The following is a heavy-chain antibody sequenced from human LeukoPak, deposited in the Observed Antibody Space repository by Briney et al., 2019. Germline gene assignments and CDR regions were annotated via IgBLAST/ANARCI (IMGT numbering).Heavy chain of an antibody. D-gene: IGHD3-10*01. Sequence: PSETPSLTCTVSGGSISSGGYYWSWIRQHPGKGLEWIGYIYYSGSTYYNPSLKSRVTISVDTSKNQFSLKLSSVTAADTAVYYCARGYDGSGSYLGLYYFDYWGQGTLVTVSS. J-gene: IGHJ4*02. CDR2: IYYSGST. CDR1: GGSISSGGYY. CDR3: ARGYDGSGSYLGLYYFDY. V-gene: IGHV4-31*03.